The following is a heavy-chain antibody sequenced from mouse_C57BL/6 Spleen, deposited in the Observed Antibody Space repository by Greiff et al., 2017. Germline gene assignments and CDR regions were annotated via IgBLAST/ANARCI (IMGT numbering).Heavy chain of an antibody. Sequence: VQLQQSGAELVRPGASVKLSCTASGFNIKDDYMHWVKQRPEQGLEWIGWIDPENGDTEYASKFQGKATITVDTSSNTAYLQLSSLTSEDTAVYYCTTGKAYYSNYWGQGTTLTVSS. CDR3: TTGKAYYSNY. D-gene: IGHD2-5*01. V-gene: IGHV14-4*01. J-gene: IGHJ2*01. CDR1: GFNIKDDY. CDR2: IDPENGDT.